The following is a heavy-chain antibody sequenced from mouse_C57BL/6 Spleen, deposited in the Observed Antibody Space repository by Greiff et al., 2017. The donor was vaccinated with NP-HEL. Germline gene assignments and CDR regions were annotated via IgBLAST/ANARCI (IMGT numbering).Heavy chain of an antibody. CDR2: IYPRSGNT. J-gene: IGHJ1*03. V-gene: IGHV1-81*01. CDR1: GYTFTSYG. CDR3: ARSRDGSSYWYFDV. Sequence: LVESGAELARPGASVKLSCKASGYTFTSYGISWVKQRTGQGLEWIGEIYPRSGNTYYNEKFKGKATLTADKSSSTAYMELRSLTSEDSAVYFCARSRDGSSYWYFDVWGTGTTVTVSS. D-gene: IGHD1-1*01.